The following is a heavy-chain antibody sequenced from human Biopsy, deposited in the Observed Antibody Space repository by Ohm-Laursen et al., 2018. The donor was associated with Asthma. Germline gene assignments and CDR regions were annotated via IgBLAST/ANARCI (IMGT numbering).Heavy chain of an antibody. CDR1: GVSISSGGYS. D-gene: IGHD5-24*01. CDR2: IYHNGST. J-gene: IGHJ4*02. Sequence: SQTLSLTCSVSGVSISSGGYSWSWIRQPPGKGLEWIGYIYHNGSTYYNPSFKIRVTISEDRSKNQFSLKLSSVTAADTAVYYCARVKDGYNFDYWGQGTLVTVSS. V-gene: IGHV4-30-2*01. CDR3: ARVKDGYNFDY.